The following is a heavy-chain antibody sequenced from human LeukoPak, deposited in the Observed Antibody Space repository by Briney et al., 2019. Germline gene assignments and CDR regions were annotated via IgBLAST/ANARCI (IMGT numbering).Heavy chain of an antibody. J-gene: IGHJ6*02. CDR3: ASPPGGPYYYYYAMDV. D-gene: IGHD3-10*01. CDR2: IIPIFGTA. V-gene: IGHV1-69*01. Sequence: EASVKVSCKASGGTFSSYAISWVRQAPGQGLEWMGGIIPIFGTANYAQKFQGRVTITADESTSTAYMELSSLKSEDTAVYYCASPPGGPYYYYYAMDVWGQGTTVTVSS. CDR1: GGTFSSYA.